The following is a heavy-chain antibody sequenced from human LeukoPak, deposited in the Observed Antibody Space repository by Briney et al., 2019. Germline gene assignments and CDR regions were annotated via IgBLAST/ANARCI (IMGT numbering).Heavy chain of an antibody. Sequence: PGGSLRLSCAASGFTFSNSAMNWARQAPGKGLEWVSGISGSGGSTYYADSVKGRFTISRDNAKNSLYLQMNSLRAEDTAVYYCARTLGYCSSTNCFLTFDYWGQGTLVTVSS. CDR2: ISGSGGST. J-gene: IGHJ4*02. CDR3: ARTLGYCSSTNCFLTFDY. CDR1: GFTFSNSA. V-gene: IGHV3-23*01. D-gene: IGHD2-2*01.